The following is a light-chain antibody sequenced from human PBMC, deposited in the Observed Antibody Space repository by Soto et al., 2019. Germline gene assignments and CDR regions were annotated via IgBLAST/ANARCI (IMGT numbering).Light chain of an antibody. CDR3: QQYGSSHPAT. V-gene: IGKV3-20*01. CDR2: GAS. Sequence: EIVLTQSPGTLSLSPGERATLSSRASQSVSSSYLAWYQQKPGQATRLLIYGASSRATGIPDRFSGSGSGTDFTLTLSRLEPEDFALYYCQQYGSSHPATFGQGTKVDI. J-gene: IGKJ1*01. CDR1: QSVSSSY.